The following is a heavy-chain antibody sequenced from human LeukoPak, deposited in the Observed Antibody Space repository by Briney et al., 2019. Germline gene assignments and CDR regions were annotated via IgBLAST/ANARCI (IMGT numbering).Heavy chain of an antibody. V-gene: IGHV4-34*01. CDR3: AKRGSSYRL. Sequence: PSETLSLTCAVYGGSFSGYYWSWLRQPPGKGLEWIGEINHSGSTSYNPSLKRRVTISVDTSKKQFSLKLSSVTAADTAVYYCAKRGSSYRLWGQGTLVTVSS. D-gene: IGHD5-18*01. CDR2: INHSGST. J-gene: IGHJ4*02. CDR1: GGSFSGYY.